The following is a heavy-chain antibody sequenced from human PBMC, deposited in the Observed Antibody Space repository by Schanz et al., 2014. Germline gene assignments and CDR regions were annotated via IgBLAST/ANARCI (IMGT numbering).Heavy chain of an antibody. CDR1: GFTFSNYG. CDR3: ASDYNYFETEAP. CDR2: IRYNGINE. J-gene: IGHJ5*02. V-gene: IGHV3-30*02. Sequence: QVQLVESGGGVVQPGGSLRLSCAASGFTFSNYGLHWVRQAPGKGLEWVAFIRYNGINEYYADSVKGRFTISRDNSKNTLYLQMNSLRAEDTAVYYCASDYNYFETEAPWGQGTLVTVSS. D-gene: IGHD3-16*01.